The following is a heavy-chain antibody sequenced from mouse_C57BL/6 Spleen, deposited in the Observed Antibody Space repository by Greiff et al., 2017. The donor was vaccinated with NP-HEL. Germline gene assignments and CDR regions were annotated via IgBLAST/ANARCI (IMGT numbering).Heavy chain of an antibody. V-gene: IGHV1-80*01. CDR2: IYPGDGDT. CDR1: GYAFSSYW. D-gene: IGHD1-1*01. CDR3: ARSYYGSNYFDY. J-gene: IGHJ2*01. Sequence: QVQLKESGAELVKPGASVKISCKASGYAFSSYWMNWVKQRPGKGLEWIGQIYPGDGDTNYNGKFKGKATLTADKSSSTAYMQLSSLTSEASAVYVCARSYYGSNYFDYWGQGTTLTVSS.